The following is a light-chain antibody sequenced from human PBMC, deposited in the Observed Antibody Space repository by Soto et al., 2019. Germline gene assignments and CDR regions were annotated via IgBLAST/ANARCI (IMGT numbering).Light chain of an antibody. J-gene: IGLJ3*02. CDR3: GAWDNSLSAGV. CDR2: ENN. V-gene: IGLV1-51*02. Sequence: QSVLTQPPSVSAAPGQKVTVSCSGSSSNIGNNYVSWYQHLPGTAPKLLIYENNKRPSGIPDRFSGSKSGTSATLGITGLQTGDEGDYYCGAWDNSLSAGVFGGGTQLTVL. CDR1: SSNIGNNY.